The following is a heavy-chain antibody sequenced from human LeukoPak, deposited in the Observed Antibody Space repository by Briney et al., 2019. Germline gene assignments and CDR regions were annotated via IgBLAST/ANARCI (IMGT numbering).Heavy chain of an antibody. CDR1: GFTSSSYG. CDR3: VRGGGYFDN. V-gene: IGHV3-7*01. D-gene: IGHD3-16*01. CDR2: IKEDGSEK. J-gene: IGHJ4*02. Sequence: GGSLRLSCAASGFTSSSYGMSWVRQAPGKGLEWVANIKEDGSEKYYVDSVKGRFTISRDYAKNSVYLQMNSLRVEDTAVYFCVRGGGYFDNWGQGTLVTVSS.